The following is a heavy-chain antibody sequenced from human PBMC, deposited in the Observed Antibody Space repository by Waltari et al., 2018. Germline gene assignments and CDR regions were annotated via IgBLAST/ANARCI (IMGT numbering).Heavy chain of an antibody. V-gene: IGHV4-38-2*02. CDR2: IYHSGST. CDR3: ARDSTYYDFWSGRISNWFDP. CDR1: GYSISSGYY. Sequence: QVQLQESGPGLVKPSETLSLTCTVSGYSISSGYYWGWIRQPPGKGLEWIGSIYHSGSTSYTPSLKSRVTISVDTSKNQFSLKLSSVTAADTAVYYCARDSTYYDFWSGRISNWFDPWGQGTLVTVSS. D-gene: IGHD3-3*01. J-gene: IGHJ5*02.